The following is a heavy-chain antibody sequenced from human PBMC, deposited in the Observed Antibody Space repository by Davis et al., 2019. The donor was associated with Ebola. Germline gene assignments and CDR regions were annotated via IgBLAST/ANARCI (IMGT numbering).Heavy chain of an antibody. CDR3: AKRHVEGYYYGFDY. CDR1: GFTFSSYW. Sequence: PGGSLRLSCAASGFTFSSYWMHWVRQAPGKGLEWVSAISGSGGSTYYADSVKGRFTISRDNSKNTLYLQMNSLRAEDTAVYYCAKRHVEGYYYGFDYWGQGTLVTVSS. D-gene: IGHD3-22*01. V-gene: IGHV3-23*01. CDR2: ISGSGGST. J-gene: IGHJ4*02.